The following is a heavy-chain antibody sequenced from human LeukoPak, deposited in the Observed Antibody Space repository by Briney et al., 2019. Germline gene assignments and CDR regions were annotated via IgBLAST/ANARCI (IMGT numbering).Heavy chain of an antibody. V-gene: IGHV3-23*01. CDR2: IFGNGDTT. CDR3: ARDFSLAVAGTGDAFDI. D-gene: IGHD6-19*01. CDR1: GFSFSSYA. J-gene: IGHJ3*02. Sequence: PGGSLRLSCAASGFSFSSYAMNWVRQAPGKGLEWVSIIFGNGDTTYYADSVKGRFTVSRDNSKDTLYLQMNDLRPDDTALYYCARDFSLAVAGTGDAFDIWGQGTMVTVSS.